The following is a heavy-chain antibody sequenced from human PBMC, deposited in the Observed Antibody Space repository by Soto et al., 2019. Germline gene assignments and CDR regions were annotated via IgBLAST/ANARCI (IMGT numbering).Heavy chain of an antibody. D-gene: IGHD2-2*03. Sequence: SGPTLVNPTETLTLTCTVSGFSLSNARMGVSWIRQPPGKALEWLAHIFSNDEKSYSTSLKSRLTISKDTSKSQVVLTMTNMDPVDTATYYCALIGYWGYFDYWGQGTLVTVSS. CDR1: GFSLSNARMG. CDR2: IFSNDEK. V-gene: IGHV2-26*01. J-gene: IGHJ4*02. CDR3: ALIGYWGYFDY.